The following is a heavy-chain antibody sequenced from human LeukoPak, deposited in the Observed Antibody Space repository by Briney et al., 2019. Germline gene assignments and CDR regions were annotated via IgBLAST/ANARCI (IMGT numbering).Heavy chain of an antibody. Sequence: SETLSLACTVSGGSISSYYWSWIRQPPGKGLEWIGYIYYSRSTNYNPSLKSRVTISVDTSKNQFSLKLSSVTAADTAVYYCARVVVVAARGDWFDPWGQGTLVTVSS. CDR1: GGSISSYY. J-gene: IGHJ5*02. D-gene: IGHD2-15*01. CDR3: ARVVVVAARGDWFDP. V-gene: IGHV4-59*01. CDR2: IYYSRST.